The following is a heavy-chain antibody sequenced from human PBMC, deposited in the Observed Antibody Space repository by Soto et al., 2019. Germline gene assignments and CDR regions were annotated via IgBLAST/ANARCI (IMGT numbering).Heavy chain of an antibody. CDR3: ARDVVGALSHYYYYYYYGMDV. CDR2: INSDGSST. Sequence: GGSLRLSCAASGFTFSSYWMHWVRQAPGKGLVWVSRINSDGSSTSYADSVKGRFTISRDNAKNTLCLQMNSLRAEDTAVYYCARDVVGALSHYYYYYYYGMDVWGQGTTVTVSS. J-gene: IGHJ6*02. V-gene: IGHV3-74*01. CDR1: GFTFSSYW. D-gene: IGHD1-26*01.